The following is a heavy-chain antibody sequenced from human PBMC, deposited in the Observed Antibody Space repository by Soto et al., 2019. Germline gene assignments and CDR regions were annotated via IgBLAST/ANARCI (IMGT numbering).Heavy chain of an antibody. CDR3: AIIRGLWTGRVPR. D-gene: IGHD1-1*01. Sequence: TSETLSLTCAVYGGSFSGYYWSWIRQPPGKGLEWIGEINHSGSTNYNPSLKSRVTISVDTSKNQFSLKLSSVTAADTAVYYCAIIRGLWTGRVPRWGQGTLVTVSS. V-gene: IGHV4-34*01. J-gene: IGHJ4*02. CDR2: INHSGST. CDR1: GGSFSGYY.